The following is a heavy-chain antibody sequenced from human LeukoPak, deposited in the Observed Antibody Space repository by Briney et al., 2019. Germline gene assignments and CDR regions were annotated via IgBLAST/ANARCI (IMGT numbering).Heavy chain of an antibody. D-gene: IGHD4-17*01. CDR3: AREDSGHYGDYVGSGDY. CDR1: GFTFSSYA. J-gene: IGHJ4*02. Sequence: GRSLRLSCAASGFTFSSYAMHWVRQAPGKGLGWGAVISYDGSNKYYADSVKGRFTISRDNSKNTPYLQMNSLRAEDTAVYYCAREDSGHYGDYVGSGDYWGQGTLVTVSS. CDR2: ISYDGSNK. V-gene: IGHV3-30*04.